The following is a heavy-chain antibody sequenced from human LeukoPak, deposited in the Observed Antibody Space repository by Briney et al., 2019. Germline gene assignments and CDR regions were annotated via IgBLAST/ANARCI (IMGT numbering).Heavy chain of an antibody. J-gene: IGHJ4*02. V-gene: IGHV3-7*01. D-gene: IGHD3-10*01. CDR1: GFTFSSYW. Sequence: GGSLRLSCAASGFTFSSYWMSWVRQAPGKGLEWVASIKQDGSEKYYVDSVKGRFTISRDNAKNSLYLQMNSLRAEDTAVYYCARVFRGAYIDYWGQGTLVTVSS. CDR3: ARVFRGAYIDY. CDR2: IKQDGSEK.